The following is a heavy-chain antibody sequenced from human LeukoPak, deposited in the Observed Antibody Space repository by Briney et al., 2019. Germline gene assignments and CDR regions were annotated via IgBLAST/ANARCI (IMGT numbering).Heavy chain of an antibody. CDR2: INHSGST. J-gene: IGHJ6*02. D-gene: IGHD3-10*01. CDR1: GGSFSGYY. V-gene: IGHV4-34*01. Sequence: SETLSLTCAVYGGSFSGYYWSWIRQPPGKGLEWIGEINHSGSTNYNPSLKSRVTISVDTSKNQFSLKLSSVTAADTAVYYCVKGNYYNYYGMDVWGQGTTVTVSS. CDR3: VKGNYYNYYGMDV.